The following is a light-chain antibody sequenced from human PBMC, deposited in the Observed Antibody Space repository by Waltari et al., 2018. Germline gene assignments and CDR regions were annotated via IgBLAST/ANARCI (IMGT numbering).Light chain of an antibody. CDR1: SSDIGGYNY. Sequence: QSALTQPASVSGSPGQSITISCTGTSSDIGGYNYVSWYQQHPGNVPKLMIFDVIYRPSGISDRVYGSKSGNTASLTISGLQAEDEADYYCSSYTSSSTFVVFGGGTKLTVL. CDR3: SSYTSSSTFVV. CDR2: DVI. V-gene: IGLV2-14*03. J-gene: IGLJ2*01.